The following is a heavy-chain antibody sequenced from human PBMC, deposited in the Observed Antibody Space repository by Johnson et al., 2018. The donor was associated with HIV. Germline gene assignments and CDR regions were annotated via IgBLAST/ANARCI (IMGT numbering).Heavy chain of an antibody. V-gene: IGHV3-33*08. J-gene: IGHJ3*02. CDR3: VRDDYAFHI. Sequence: QVQLVESGGGVVQPGRSLRLSCAASGFTFSSYGMHWVRQAPGKGLEWVAFIRYDGSNKYYADSVKGRFTISRDNSKNTLYLQMNSLRADDTAVYYCVRDDYAFHIWGQGTVVTVSS. CDR2: IRYDGSNK. D-gene: IGHD2-21*02. CDR1: GFTFSSYG.